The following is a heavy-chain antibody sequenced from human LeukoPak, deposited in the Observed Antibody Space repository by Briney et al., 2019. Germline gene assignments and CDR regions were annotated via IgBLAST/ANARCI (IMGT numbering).Heavy chain of an antibody. Sequence: PGGSLRLSCAASGFTFSTCAMSWVRQAPGKGLEWVSTISGGRSTDYADSVKGQFTISRDNSKNTLYLQMNSLRAEDTAVYYCARERYFDYWGQGTLVTVSS. CDR3: ARERYFDY. CDR2: ISGGRST. J-gene: IGHJ4*02. CDR1: GFTFSTCA. V-gene: IGHV3-23*01.